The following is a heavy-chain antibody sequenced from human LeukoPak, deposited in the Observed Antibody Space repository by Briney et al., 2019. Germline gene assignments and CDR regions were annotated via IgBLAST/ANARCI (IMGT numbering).Heavy chain of an antibody. CDR3: AKDFEAVAGY. V-gene: IGHV3-30*02. CDR2: IRYDGSNK. J-gene: IGHJ4*02. Sequence: GGSLRLSCTASGFTFSSFGMHWVRQAPGKGLEWLTFIRYDGSNKYYADSVKGRFTISRDNSKNTLYLQMNSLRAEDTAVYCCAKDFEAVAGYWGQGTLVTVSS. D-gene: IGHD6-19*01. CDR1: GFTFSSFG.